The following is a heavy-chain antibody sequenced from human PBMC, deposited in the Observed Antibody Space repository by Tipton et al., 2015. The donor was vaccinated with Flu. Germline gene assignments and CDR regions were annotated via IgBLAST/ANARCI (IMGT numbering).Heavy chain of an antibody. D-gene: IGHD3-22*01. CDR3: ANGYYDSSGYYYEDAFDM. CDR2: IRYDGSYR. V-gene: IGHV3-30*02. CDR1: GVSVSSYG. J-gene: IGHJ3*02. Sequence: SGVSVSSYGMHWVRKAPGKGLEWVAFIRYDGSYRYYADSVKGRFTISRDNSKNTLYLQMNSLRAEDTAVYYCANGYYDSSGYYYEDAFDMWGQGTMVTVSS.